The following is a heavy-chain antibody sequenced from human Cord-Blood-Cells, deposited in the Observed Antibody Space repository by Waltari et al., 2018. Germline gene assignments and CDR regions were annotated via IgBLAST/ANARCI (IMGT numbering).Heavy chain of an antibody. CDR1: GGSISSYY. Sequence: QVQLQESGPGLVKPSETLSLTCTVSGGSISSYYWSWIRQPPGKGLEWIGYIYYSGSTNYNPSLKSRVTISVDTSKNQFSLKLSSVTAADTAVYYCARGLSSSWYFWFDPWGQGTLVTVSS. J-gene: IGHJ5*02. CDR2: IYYSGST. V-gene: IGHV4-59*01. D-gene: IGHD6-13*01. CDR3: ARGLSSSWYFWFDP.